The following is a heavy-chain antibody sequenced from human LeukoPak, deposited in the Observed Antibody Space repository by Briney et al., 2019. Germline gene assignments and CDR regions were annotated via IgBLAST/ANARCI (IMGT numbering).Heavy chain of an antibody. V-gene: IGHV6-1*01. CDR2: TYYRSKWYN. Sequence: SQTLSLTCAISGDSVSSNSAAWNWIRQSPSRGLEWLGRTYYRSKWYNDYAVSVKSRISINPDTSNNQFSLQLNSVTPEDTAIYYCARAGRDGYNYVHFHHWGQGTLVTVSS. CDR1: GDSVSSNSAA. CDR3: ARAGRDGYNYVHFHH. D-gene: IGHD5-24*01. J-gene: IGHJ1*01.